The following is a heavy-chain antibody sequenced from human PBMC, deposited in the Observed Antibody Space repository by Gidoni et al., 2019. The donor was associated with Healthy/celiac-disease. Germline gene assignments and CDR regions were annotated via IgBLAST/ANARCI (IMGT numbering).Heavy chain of an antibody. V-gene: IGHV3-23*01. CDR3: AKDEGGRILYWRDYYYYGMDV. J-gene: IGHJ6*02. Sequence: EVQLLESGGGLVQPGGSLRLSCAASGFTFSSSAMSWVRQAPGKGLEWVSAISGSGGSTYYADSVKGRFTISRDNSKNTLYLQMNSLRAEDTAVYYCAKDEGGRILYWRDYYYYGMDVWGQGTTVTVSS. CDR1: GFTFSSSA. CDR2: ISGSGGST. D-gene: IGHD2-8*02.